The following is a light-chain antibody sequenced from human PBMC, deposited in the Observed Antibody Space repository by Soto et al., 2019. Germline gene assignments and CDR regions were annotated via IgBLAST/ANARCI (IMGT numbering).Light chain of an antibody. V-gene: IGLV2-23*01. Sequence: QSALTQPASVSGSPGQSITISCTGTSSDVGSYNLVSWYQQHPGKAPKLMIYEGSKRPSGVSNRFSGSKSGNTASLTISGLQAEDEADYYCCSYAGSSTPRVFGTGTKLTGL. CDR2: EGS. CDR1: SSDVGSYNL. CDR3: CSYAGSSTPRV. J-gene: IGLJ1*01.